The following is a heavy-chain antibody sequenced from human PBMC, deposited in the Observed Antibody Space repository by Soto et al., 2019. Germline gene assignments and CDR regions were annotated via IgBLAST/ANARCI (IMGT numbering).Heavy chain of an antibody. CDR2: ITSSSRTT. CDR1: GFTFNTYS. D-gene: IGHD3-10*01. V-gene: IGHV3-48*02. J-gene: IGHJ3*02. CDR3: VRDYIYAIDI. Sequence: EGQLLESGGGLVQPGGSLRLSCAASGFTFNTYSINWVRQAPVKGLEWLSYITSSSRTTSYADSVKGRFTISRDNAKNSLYLQMNSLRDEDTAMYYCVRDYIYAIDIWGQGTMVTVSS.